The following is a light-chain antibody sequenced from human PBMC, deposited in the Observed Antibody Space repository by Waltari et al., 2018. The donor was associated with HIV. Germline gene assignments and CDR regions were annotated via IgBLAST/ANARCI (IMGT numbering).Light chain of an antibody. Sequence: QSVLAQPPSASGTPGQRDTISCSGSTSNIGGNTVSWYHQPPGTAPKPLIYSNKRRPSGGPAGLSGSPSSTSAPLVNSELQSEDGADYYCAAWDNSLKGGAFGTGNKVTVL. CDR2: SNK. CDR1: TSNIGGNT. V-gene: IGLV1-44*01. CDR3: AAWDNSLKGGA. J-gene: IGLJ1*01.